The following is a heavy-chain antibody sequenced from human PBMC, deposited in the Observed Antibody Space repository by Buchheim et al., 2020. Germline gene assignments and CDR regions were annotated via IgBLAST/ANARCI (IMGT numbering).Heavy chain of an antibody. D-gene: IGHD3/OR15-3a*01. CDR3: AKDGSTWDDVWTGYYIHDY. V-gene: IGHV3-23*01. CDR1: GFTFSSYA. CDR2: ISGNAVST. Sequence: EVQVLESGGGLVQPGRSLRLACAASGFTFSSYAMSWVRQAPGKGLEWVAVISGNAVSTYYAESVKGRFTISRDNYKNTLYLQMNSLRAEDTAVYYCAKDGSTWDDVWTGYYIHDYWGQGTL. J-gene: IGHJ4*02.